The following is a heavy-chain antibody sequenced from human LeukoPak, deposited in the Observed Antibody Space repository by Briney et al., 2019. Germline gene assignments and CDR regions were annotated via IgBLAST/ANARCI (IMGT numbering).Heavy chain of an antibody. Sequence: GGSLRLSCEASGFTFSSYAIRWVRQAPGTGLEWVSSIPGSGGATYYADSVRGRFSIPRDSSKNTVYLQMNSLRDEDTAVYYCAKDGRYCSSTSCKKDDYWGQGILVTVSS. V-gene: IGHV3-23*01. J-gene: IGHJ4*02. D-gene: IGHD2-2*01. CDR2: IPGSGGAT. CDR1: GFTFSSYA. CDR3: AKDGRYCSSTSCKKDDY.